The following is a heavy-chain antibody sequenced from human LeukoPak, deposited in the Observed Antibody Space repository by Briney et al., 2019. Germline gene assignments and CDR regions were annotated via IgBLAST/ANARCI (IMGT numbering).Heavy chain of an antibody. J-gene: IGHJ4*02. V-gene: IGHV4-59*01. Sequence: SETLSLTCTVSGGSISSYYWSWIRQPPGKGLEWIGYIYYSGSTNYNPSLKSRVTISVDTSKNQFSLKLSSVTAADTAVYYCARVSGYCSSTSCLYPRHFDYWGQGTLVTVSS. CDR2: IYYSGST. D-gene: IGHD2-2*01. CDR3: ARVSGYCSSTSCLYPRHFDY. CDR1: GGSISSYY.